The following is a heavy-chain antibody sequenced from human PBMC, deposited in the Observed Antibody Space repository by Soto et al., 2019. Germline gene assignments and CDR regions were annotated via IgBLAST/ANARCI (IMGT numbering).Heavy chain of an antibody. D-gene: IGHD3-22*01. V-gene: IGHV1-18*01. Sequence: GASVKVSCKASGYTFTSYGISWVRQAPGQGLEWMGWISAYNGNTNYAQKLQGRVTMTTDTSTSTAYMELRSLRSDDTAVYYCARVGDAYYDSSGRNPWWFDPWGQGTLVTVSS. J-gene: IGHJ5*02. CDR3: ARVGDAYYDSSGRNPWWFDP. CDR1: GYTFTSYG. CDR2: ISAYNGNT.